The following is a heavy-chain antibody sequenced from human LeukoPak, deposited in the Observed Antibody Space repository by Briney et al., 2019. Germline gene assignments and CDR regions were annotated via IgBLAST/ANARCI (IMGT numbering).Heavy chain of an antibody. V-gene: IGHV4-59*01. D-gene: IGHD2-2*01. J-gene: IGHJ5*02. Sequence: SETLALTCTVSGASIRSSYWTWLRQPPGKGLEWLGYLYHTGSTNYNPSLKSRLTISLDTSKNQFSLKLNSVTAADTAVYYCARSVLDQSVNHWFDPWGQGSLVTVSS. CDR1: GASIRSSY. CDR3: ARSVLDQSVNHWFDP. CDR2: LYHTGST.